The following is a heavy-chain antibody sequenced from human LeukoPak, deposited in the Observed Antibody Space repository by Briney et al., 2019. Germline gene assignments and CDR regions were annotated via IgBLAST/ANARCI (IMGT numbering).Heavy chain of an antibody. CDR3: ARGNVLSRSGYKH. CDR2: INPDSGGT. CDR1: GYTFTGYY. J-gene: IGHJ4*02. V-gene: IGHV1-2*02. D-gene: IGHD3-3*01. Sequence: ASVKVSCKASGYTFTGYYMHWVRQAPGQGLEWMGWINPDSGGTNYAQKFQGRVTMTRDTSISTAYMELSRLRSDDTAVYYCARGNVLSRSGYKHWGQGTLVTVSS.